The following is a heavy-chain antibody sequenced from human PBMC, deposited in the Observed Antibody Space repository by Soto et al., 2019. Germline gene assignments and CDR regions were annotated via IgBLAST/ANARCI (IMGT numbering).Heavy chain of an antibody. V-gene: IGHV4-4*02. D-gene: IGHD1-7*01. CDR2: IYRTGST. J-gene: IGHJ4*02. Sequence: QVHLQESGPGLVKPSGTLSLTCAVSGGSFTSNNWWTWVRQPPGQGLEWIGEIYRTGSTNYNPSLKSRVPVSLDKSENQFSLKLTSLTAADTAVYYCASRDPGTSVDYWGQGTLVTVSS. CDR3: ASRDPGTSVDY. CDR1: GGSFTSNNW.